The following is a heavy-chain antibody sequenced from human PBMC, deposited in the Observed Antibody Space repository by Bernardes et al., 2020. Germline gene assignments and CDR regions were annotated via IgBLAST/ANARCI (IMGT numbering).Heavy chain of an antibody. Sequence: GGSLRLSCAASGFTFSSYAMHWVRQAPGKGLEWVAVISYDGSNKYYADSVKGRFTISRDNSKNTLYLQMNSLRAEDTAVYYCARGRLYCGGDCYHRGGWYFDLWGRGTLVTVSS. V-gene: IGHV3-30-3*01. J-gene: IGHJ2*01. D-gene: IGHD2-21*01. CDR1: GFTFSSYA. CDR3: ARGRLYCGGDCYHRGGWYFDL. CDR2: ISYDGSNK.